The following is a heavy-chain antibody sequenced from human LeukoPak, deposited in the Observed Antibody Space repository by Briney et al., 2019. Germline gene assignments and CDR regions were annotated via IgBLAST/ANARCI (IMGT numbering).Heavy chain of an antibody. CDR1: EFMFSAYG. CDR2: ISNDGDNK. J-gene: IGHJ4*02. V-gene: IGHV3-30-3*01. Sequence: GRSLRLSCVASEFMFSAYGMHWVRQAPGKGLDWVAHISNDGDNKYYPDSVTDRFTISRDNSKNTLYLQMNSLRAEDTAVYYCASEDGSGWYPPHYWGQGTLVTVSS. D-gene: IGHD6-19*01. CDR3: ASEDGSGWYPPHY.